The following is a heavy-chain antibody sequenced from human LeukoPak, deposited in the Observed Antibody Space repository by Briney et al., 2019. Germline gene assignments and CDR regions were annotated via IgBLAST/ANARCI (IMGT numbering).Heavy chain of an antibody. Sequence: ASVTVSCTASGYTFTSYGISWVRQAPGQGLEWMGWISAYNGNTNYAQKLQGRVTMTTDTSTSTAYMELRSLRSDDTAVYYCARDLKQQPRFPGGYWGQGTLVTVSS. CDR1: GYTFTSYG. CDR3: ARDLKQQPRFPGGY. J-gene: IGHJ4*02. D-gene: IGHD6-13*01. V-gene: IGHV1-18*01. CDR2: ISAYNGNT.